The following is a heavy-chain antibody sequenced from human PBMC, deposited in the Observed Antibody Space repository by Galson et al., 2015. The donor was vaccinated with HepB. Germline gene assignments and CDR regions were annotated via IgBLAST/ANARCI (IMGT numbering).Heavy chain of an antibody. Sequence: QSGAEVKKPGESLKISCKGSRYTFSTYWIGWVRQMPGKGLEWMGIINPGDSDTRYSPSFQGQVTISVDESMKTAYLQWSSLKASDTAMYYCARSQYDYVWGSDRYFDYWGQGTLVTVSS. D-gene: IGHD3-16*02. CDR1: RYTFSTYW. CDR2: INPGDSDT. V-gene: IGHV5-51*03. CDR3: ARSQYDYVWGSDRYFDY. J-gene: IGHJ4*02.